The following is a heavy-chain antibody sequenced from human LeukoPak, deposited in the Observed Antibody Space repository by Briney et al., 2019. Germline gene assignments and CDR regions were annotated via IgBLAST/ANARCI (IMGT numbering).Heavy chain of an antibody. Sequence: ASVKVSCKASGYTFTSYAMNWVRQAPGQGLEWMGWINTNTGNPTYAQGFTGRFVFSLDTSVSTAYLQISSLKAEDTAVYYCARDSDIVVVLAAILSGGIDYWGQGTLVTVSS. CDR2: INTNTGNP. J-gene: IGHJ4*02. CDR3: ARDSDIVVVLAAILSGGIDY. V-gene: IGHV7-4-1*02. CDR1: GYTFTSYA. D-gene: IGHD2-2*01.